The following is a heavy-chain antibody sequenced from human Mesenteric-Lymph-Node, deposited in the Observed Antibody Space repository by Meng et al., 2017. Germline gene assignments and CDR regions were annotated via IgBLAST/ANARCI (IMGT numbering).Heavy chain of an antibody. CDR2: INVGTGNI. CDR1: GYTFNSYA. D-gene: IGHD3-10*01. Sequence: VQLVESGAEVKEPGASVKVSCEASGYTFNSYAIHWVRQAPGQRLEWMGWINVGTGNIKYSQKFQGRVTIIRDTSASTAYMELSSLISEDTAVYYCARGGSGNSIIDWGQGTLVTVSS. V-gene: IGHV1-3*01. CDR3: ARGGSGNSIID. J-gene: IGHJ4*02.